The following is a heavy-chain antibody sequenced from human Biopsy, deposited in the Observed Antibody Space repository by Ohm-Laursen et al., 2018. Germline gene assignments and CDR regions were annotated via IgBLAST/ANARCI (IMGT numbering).Heavy chain of an antibody. CDR1: GGTFTTYG. J-gene: IGHJ6*04. D-gene: IGHD3-9*01. CDR2: IIPILGRP. V-gene: IGHV1-69*04. Sequence: SSVKVSCKASGGTFTTYGFNWVRQAPGQGLEWMGRIIPILGRPTYAQKFQGRVTITADTSTGTVFMDLSTLRSGDSALYYCAREQHPYIDVLTDSFSYVPMDVWGAGTTVTVSS. CDR3: AREQHPYIDVLTDSFSYVPMDV.